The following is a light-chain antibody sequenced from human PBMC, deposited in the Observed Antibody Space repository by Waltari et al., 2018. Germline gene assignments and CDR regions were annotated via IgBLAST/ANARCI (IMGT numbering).Light chain of an antibody. CDR2: DAS. CDR3: QQYGSSPT. V-gene: IGKV3-20*01. Sequence: EIVLTQSPGTLSLSPGARATHSCRASQTISNYLAWYQQKPGQAPRLLIYDASSRAIGIPDRVSGSGSGTDFTLTISRLEPEDFAMYYCQQYGSSPTFGQGTKLEIK. CDR1: QTISNY. J-gene: IGKJ2*01.